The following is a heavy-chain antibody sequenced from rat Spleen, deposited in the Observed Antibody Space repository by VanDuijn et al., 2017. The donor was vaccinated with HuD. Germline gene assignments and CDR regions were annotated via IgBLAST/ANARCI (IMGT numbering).Heavy chain of an antibody. Sequence: EVQLVETGGGVVQPGKSLKLSCVASGFTFSRYWMYWVRQAPGKGLEWVSSVSSDGVNTYYPDPVKGRFTISRDNAENRVYLQMNSLKSEDTATYYCAVAGYGYWGQGVMVTVSS. D-gene: IGHD1-7*01. J-gene: IGHJ2*01. CDR2: VSSDGVNT. CDR1: GFTFSRYW. CDR3: AVAGYGY. V-gene: IGHV5-58*01.